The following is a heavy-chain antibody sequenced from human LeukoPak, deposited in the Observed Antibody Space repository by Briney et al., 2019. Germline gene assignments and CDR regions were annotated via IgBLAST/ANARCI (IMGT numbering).Heavy chain of an antibody. V-gene: IGHV3-23*01. CDR2: ISASGGST. D-gene: IGHD6-19*01. CDR3: AKDAPWDRIAVAPMF. Sequence: TGGSLRLSCAASGFTFSSYYMNWVRQAPGKGLEWASGISASGGSTYYADSVKGRFTISRDNSKNTLYLQMNSLRAEDTAVYYCAKDAPWDRIAVAPMFWGQGTLVTVSS. CDR1: GFTFSSYY. J-gene: IGHJ4*02.